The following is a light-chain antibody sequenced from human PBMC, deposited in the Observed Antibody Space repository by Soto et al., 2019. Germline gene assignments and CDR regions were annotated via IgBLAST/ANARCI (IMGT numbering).Light chain of an antibody. CDR2: TAS. J-gene: IGKJ1*01. CDR1: QSISNY. CDR3: QQSYSNPTWT. Sequence: DILMTQSPSSLSASVGDRVTITCRASQSISNYLNWYQQKPGKAPKLLIYTASSLQSGVPSRFSGGGSGTDFTLTINSLQPEDFATYFCQQSYSNPTWTFGQGTKVEVK. V-gene: IGKV1-39*01.